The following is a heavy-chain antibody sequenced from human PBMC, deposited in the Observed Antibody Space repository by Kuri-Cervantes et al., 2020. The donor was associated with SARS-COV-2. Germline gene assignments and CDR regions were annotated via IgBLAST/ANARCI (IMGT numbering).Heavy chain of an antibody. CDR1: GFTFSSYA. CDR3: AKDRYQLLPPDAFDI. V-gene: IGHV3-23*01. J-gene: IGHJ3*02. Sequence: GESLKISCAASGFTFSSYAMSWVRQAPGKGLEWVSAISGSGGSTYYADSVKGRFTISRDNSKNTLYLQMNSLRAEDTAVYYCAKDRYQLLPPDAFDIWVQGTMVTVSS. D-gene: IGHD2-2*01. CDR2: ISGSGGST.